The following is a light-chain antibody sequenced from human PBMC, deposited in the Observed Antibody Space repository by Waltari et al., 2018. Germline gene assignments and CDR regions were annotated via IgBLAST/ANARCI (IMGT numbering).Light chain of an antibody. Sequence: QAGLTQPPSVSKGLGQTATLTCTGNTNNVGHTGPAWLQQHQGHPPKLLSYRNNNRPSGISEKFSASRSGNTASLTITGLQPEDEADYYCSAWDSNLSAWVFGGGTKLTVL. CDR1: TNNVGHTG. CDR3: SAWDSNLSAWV. V-gene: IGLV10-54*04. J-gene: IGLJ3*02. CDR2: RNN.